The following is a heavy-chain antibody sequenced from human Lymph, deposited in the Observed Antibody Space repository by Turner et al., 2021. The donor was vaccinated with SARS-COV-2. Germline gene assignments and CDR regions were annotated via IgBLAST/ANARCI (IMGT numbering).Heavy chain of an antibody. CDR3: ARDSGSKYYNYYGMDV. Sequence: QVQLVESGGGVVQPGRSLRLSCAASGFTFSNYGMHWVRQAPGKGLEWGAVIWYDGSYKYYADSVKGRFTISRDNSKNTLYVQMNSLRAEDTAVYYCARDSGSKYYNYYGMDVWGQGTTVTVSS. D-gene: IGHD4-4*01. CDR1: GFTFSNYG. CDR2: IWYDGSYK. J-gene: IGHJ6*02. V-gene: IGHV3-30*19.